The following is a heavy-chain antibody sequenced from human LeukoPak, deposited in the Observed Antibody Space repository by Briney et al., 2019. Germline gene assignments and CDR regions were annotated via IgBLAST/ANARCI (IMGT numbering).Heavy chain of an antibody. V-gene: IGHV4-34*01. J-gene: IGHJ4*02. Sequence: PSETLSLTCAVYGGSFSGYYWSWIRQPPGKGLEWIGETNHSGSTNYNPSLKSRVTISVDTSKNQFSLKLSSVTAADTAVYYCARDPLYYDILTGYSHWGQGTLVTVSS. CDR3: ARDPLYYDILTGYSH. CDR1: GGSFSGYY. CDR2: TNHSGST. D-gene: IGHD3-9*01.